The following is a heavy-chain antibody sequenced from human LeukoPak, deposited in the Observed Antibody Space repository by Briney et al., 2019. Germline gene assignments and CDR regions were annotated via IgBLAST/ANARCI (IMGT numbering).Heavy chain of an antibody. CDR1: GFTFRSYS. D-gene: IGHD3-3*01. CDR3: ARVGFLEWLPDYYYYGMDV. CDR2: ISSSSSYI. J-gene: IGHJ6*02. V-gene: IGHV3-21*01. Sequence: GGSLRLSCAASGFTFRSYSMNWVRQAPGKGLGWVSSISSSSSYIYYADSVKGRFTISRDNAKNSLYLQMNSLRAEDTAVYYCARVGFLEWLPDYYYYGMDVWGQGTTVTVSS.